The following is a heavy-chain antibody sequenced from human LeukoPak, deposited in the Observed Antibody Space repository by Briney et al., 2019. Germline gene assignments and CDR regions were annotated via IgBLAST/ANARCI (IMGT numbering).Heavy chain of an antibody. CDR3: TRVDSSSSPAYAFDI. CDR1: GFTFSNAW. D-gene: IGHD6-13*01. V-gene: IGHV3-15*01. Sequence: SGGSLRLSCAASGFTFSNAWMSWVRQAPGKGLEWVGRIKSKTDGGTTDYAAPVKGRFTISRDDSKNTLYLQMNSLKTEDTAVYYCTRVDSSSSPAYAFDIWGQGTMVTVSS. J-gene: IGHJ3*02. CDR2: IKSKTDGGTT.